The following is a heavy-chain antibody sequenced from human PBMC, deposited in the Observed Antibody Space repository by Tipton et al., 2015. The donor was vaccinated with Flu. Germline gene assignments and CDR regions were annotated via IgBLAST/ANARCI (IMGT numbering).Heavy chain of an antibody. CDR2: ISPYNGNT. V-gene: IGHV1-18*01. J-gene: IGHJ6*02. D-gene: IGHD1-26*01. CDR1: GYTFTNYG. CDR3: ARDTSRVGADDESYYYFNMDV. Sequence: QLVQSGAEVKKPGASVKVSCKASGYTFTNYGISWVRQAPGQGLEWMGWISPYNGNTNSAQKLQGRVTMTTDTSTSTAYLELRSLRSDDTAVYYCARDTSRVGADDESYYYFNMDVWGHGTTVTVSS.